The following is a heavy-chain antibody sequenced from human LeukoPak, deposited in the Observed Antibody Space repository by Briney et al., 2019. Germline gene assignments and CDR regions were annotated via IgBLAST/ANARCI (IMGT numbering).Heavy chain of an antibody. Sequence: GGSLRLSCAASGFTFSDYYMSWIRQAPGKGLEWVSYISSSGSTIYYADSVKGRFTISRDNAKNSLYLQMNSLRAEDTAVYYCARALTYYDFWSGYPANYYYYYMDVWGKGTTVTVSS. J-gene: IGHJ6*03. CDR1: GFTFSDYY. V-gene: IGHV3-11*04. D-gene: IGHD3-3*01. CDR2: ISSSGSTI. CDR3: ARALTYYDFWSGYPANYYYYYMDV.